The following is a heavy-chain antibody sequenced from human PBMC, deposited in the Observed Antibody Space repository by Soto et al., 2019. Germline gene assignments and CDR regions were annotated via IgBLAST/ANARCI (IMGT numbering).Heavy chain of an antibody. CDR2: IYSGGST. D-gene: IGHD3-10*01. Sequence: EVQLVETGGGLIQPGGSLRLSCAASGFTVSSNYMSWVRQAPGKGLEWVSVIYSGGSTHYADSVKGRFTISRDNSKNTLYLKMNSLGAEDTAVYYCARSSRGVTAGYFDLWGRGTLVTVSS. J-gene: IGHJ2*01. V-gene: IGHV3-53*02. CDR3: ARSSRGVTAGYFDL. CDR1: GFTVSSNY.